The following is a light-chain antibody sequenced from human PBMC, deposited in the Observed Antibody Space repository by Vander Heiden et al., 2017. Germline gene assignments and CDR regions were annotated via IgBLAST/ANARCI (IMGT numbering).Light chain of an antibody. Sequence: DIQMTQSPSTLSASVGDRVTITCRASQSISSWLAWYQQKPGKAPKLLIYKASRFSGSGSGTEFTLTISSLQPDDFATYYCQQYNSYSSTFGQGTKLEIK. CDR3: QQYNSYSST. J-gene: IGKJ2*01. CDR1: QSISSW. CDR2: KA. V-gene: IGKV1-5*03.